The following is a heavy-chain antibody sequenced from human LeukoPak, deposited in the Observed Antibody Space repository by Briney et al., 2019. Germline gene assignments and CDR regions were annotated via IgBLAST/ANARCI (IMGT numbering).Heavy chain of an antibody. V-gene: IGHV3-30*04. Sequence: GGSLRLSCAASGFIFSSYVMHWVRQAPGKGLEWVAVIAYDGSNKYYADSVKGRFTISRDNSKSTLYLQMNSLRPEDTAVYFCTRAGRWLQQLFDYWGQGTLVTVSS. D-gene: IGHD5-24*01. CDR1: GFIFSSYV. CDR2: IAYDGSNK. CDR3: TRAGRWLQQLFDY. J-gene: IGHJ4*02.